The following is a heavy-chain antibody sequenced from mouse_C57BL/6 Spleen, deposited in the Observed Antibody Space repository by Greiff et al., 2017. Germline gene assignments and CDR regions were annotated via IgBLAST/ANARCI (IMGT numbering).Heavy chain of an antibody. D-gene: IGHD2-4*01. CDR2: IDPSDSET. CDR3: ARAGDYDEEYFDV. Sequence: QVQLQQPGAELVRPGSSVKLSCKASGYTFTSYWMHWVKQRPIQGLEWIGNIDPSDSETHYNQKFKDKATLTVDKSSSTAYMQLSSLTSEDSAVYYCARAGDYDEEYFDVWGTGTTVTVSS. CDR1: GYTFTSYW. V-gene: IGHV1-52*01. J-gene: IGHJ1*03.